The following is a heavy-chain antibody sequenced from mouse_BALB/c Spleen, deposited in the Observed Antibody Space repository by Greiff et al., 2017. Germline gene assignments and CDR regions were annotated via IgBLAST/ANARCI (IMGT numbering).Heavy chain of an antibody. CDR1: GFTFTDYY. CDR3: ARARYFDY. D-gene: IGHD3-1*01. Sequence: EVQLVESGGGLVQPGGSLRLSCATSGFTFTDYYMSWVRQPPGKALEWLGFIRNKANGYTTEYSASVKGRFTISRDNSQSILYLQMNTLRAEDSATYYCARARYFDYWGQGTTLTVSS. V-gene: IGHV7-3*02. CDR2: IRNKANGYTT. J-gene: IGHJ2*01.